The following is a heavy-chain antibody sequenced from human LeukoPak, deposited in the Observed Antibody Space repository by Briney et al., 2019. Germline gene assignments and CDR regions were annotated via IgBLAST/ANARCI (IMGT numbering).Heavy chain of an antibody. CDR2: INTNTGNP. CDR3: ARESKVVTPDY. V-gene: IGHV7-4-1*02. CDR1: GYTFTSYG. Sequence: ASVKVSCKASGYTFTSYGISWVRQAPGQGLEWMGWINTNTGNPTYAQGFTGRFVFSLDTSVSTAYLQISSLKAEDTAVYYCARESKVVTPDYWGQGTLVTVSS. D-gene: IGHD4-23*01. J-gene: IGHJ4*02.